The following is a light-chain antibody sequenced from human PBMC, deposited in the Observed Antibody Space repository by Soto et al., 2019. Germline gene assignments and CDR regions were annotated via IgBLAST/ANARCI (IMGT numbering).Light chain of an antibody. CDR1: QSVSSN. CDR2: GAS. J-gene: IGKJ1*01. CDR3: HQYDNLPRT. V-gene: IGKV3-15*01. Sequence: MVMTQSPATLSVSPGERATLSCWASQSVSSNLAWYQQKSGQAPRLLMYGASTRATTIPSRFSGSGSGTDFTLTISSLQTEDFVFYYCHQYDNLPRTFGEGTKVEIK.